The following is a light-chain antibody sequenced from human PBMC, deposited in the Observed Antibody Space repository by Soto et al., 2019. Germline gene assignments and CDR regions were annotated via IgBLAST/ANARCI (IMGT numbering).Light chain of an antibody. Sequence: DIVLTQSPATLSLSPGERATLSCRASQSVSSSYLAWYQQKPGQAPRLLIYGASSMATGIPDRFSGSGSGTDFTLTISRLEPEDFAVYYCQQYGSSPETFGQGTKLEIK. V-gene: IGKV3-20*01. CDR3: QQYGSSPET. CDR1: QSVSSSY. CDR2: GAS. J-gene: IGKJ2*01.